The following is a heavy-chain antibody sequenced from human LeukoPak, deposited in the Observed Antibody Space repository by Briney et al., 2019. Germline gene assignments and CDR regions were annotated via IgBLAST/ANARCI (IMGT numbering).Heavy chain of an antibody. CDR1: GYTFTSYG. V-gene: IGHV1-18*01. J-gene: IGHJ4*02. D-gene: IGHD6-6*01. CDR3: ARAKQLVGHSDY. CDR2: ISAYNGNT. Sequence: ASVKVSCKASGYTFTSYGISWVRQAPGQGLEWMGWISAYNGNTNYAQKLQGRVTMTADTSTSTAYMELRSLRSDNTAVYYCARAKQLVGHSDYWGQGTLVTVSS.